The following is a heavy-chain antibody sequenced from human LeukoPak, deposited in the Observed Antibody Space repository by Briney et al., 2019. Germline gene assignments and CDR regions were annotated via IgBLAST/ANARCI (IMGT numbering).Heavy chain of an antibody. J-gene: IGHJ4*02. V-gene: IGHV3-30*02. CDR3: AKGAPSIAAEGLFDY. CDR1: GFTFSSYG. D-gene: IGHD6-13*01. Sequence: GGSLRLSCAASGFTFSSYGMHWVRQAPGKGLEWVAFIRYDGSNKYYADSVKGRFTISRDNSKNTLYLQMNSLRAEDTAVYYCAKGAPSIAAEGLFDYWGQGTLVTVSS. CDR2: IRYDGSNK.